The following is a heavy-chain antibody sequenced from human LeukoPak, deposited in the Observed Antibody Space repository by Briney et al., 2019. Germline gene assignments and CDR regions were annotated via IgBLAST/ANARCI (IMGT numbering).Heavy chain of an antibody. CDR1: GFTFSSYW. CDR2: INSDGSST. V-gene: IGHV3-74*01. Sequence: GGSLRLSCAASGFTFSSYWMHWVRQAPGKGLVWVSRINSDGSSTSYADSVKGRFTISRDNAKNTLYLQMNSLRAEDTAVYYCASHRSDLDYFDYWGQGTLVTVSS. CDR3: ASHRSDLDYFDY. J-gene: IGHJ4*02. D-gene: IGHD2-15*01.